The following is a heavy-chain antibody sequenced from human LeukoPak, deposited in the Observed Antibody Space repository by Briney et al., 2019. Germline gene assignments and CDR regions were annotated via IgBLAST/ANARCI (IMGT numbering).Heavy chain of an antibody. V-gene: IGHV4-39*07. CDR3: AREISFYYGSGSYAFDI. D-gene: IGHD3-10*01. CDR2: IYYSGST. Sequence: SETLSLTCTVSGGSISSSSYYWGWIRQPPGKGLEWIGSIYYSGSTYYNPSLKSRVTISVDTSKNQFSLKLSSVTAADTAVYYCAREISFYYGSGSYAFDIWGQGTMVTVSS. CDR1: GGSISSSSYY. J-gene: IGHJ3*02.